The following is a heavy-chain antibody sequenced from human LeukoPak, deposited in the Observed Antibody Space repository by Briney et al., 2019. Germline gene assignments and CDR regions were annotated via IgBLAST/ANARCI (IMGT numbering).Heavy chain of an antibody. CDR1: GFTFDDYA. V-gene: IGHV3-9*01. CDR3: AREPTVTTPGYYYMDV. CDR2: ISWNSGSI. D-gene: IGHD4-17*01. Sequence: TGGSLRLSCAASGFTFDDYAMHWVRQAPGKGLEWVSGISWNSGSIGYADSVKGRFTISRDNAKNSLYLQMNSLRAEDTAVYYCAREPTVTTPGYYYMDVWGKGTTVTVSS. J-gene: IGHJ6*03.